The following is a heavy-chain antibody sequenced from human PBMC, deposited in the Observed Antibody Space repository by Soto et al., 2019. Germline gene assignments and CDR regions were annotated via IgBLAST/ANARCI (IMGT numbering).Heavy chain of an antibody. V-gene: IGHV1-8*01. CDR3: VRGPSTDY. CDR1: GYTFTSYD. D-gene: IGHD2-2*01. Sequence: GASVKVSCKASGYTFTSYDINWVRQAIGQGLEWMGWMNPNSGNTGYAQKFQGRVTMTSNTSISTAYMDLSSLTSEDMAVYYCVRGPSTDYWGQGTLVTVSS. J-gene: IGHJ4*02. CDR2: MNPNSGNT.